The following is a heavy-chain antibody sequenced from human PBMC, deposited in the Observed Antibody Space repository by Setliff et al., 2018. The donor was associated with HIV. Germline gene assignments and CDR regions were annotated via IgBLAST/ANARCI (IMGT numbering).Heavy chain of an antibody. V-gene: IGHV3-23*01. J-gene: IGHJ4*02. D-gene: IGHD5-18*01. CDR2: SGGST. CDR3: AKGFRPVDTALVSGPTY. Sequence: GGSLRLSCAASGFTFSSYAVSWVRQTPEKGLEWVSISGGSTYYADSAKGRFIISRDNSQNTLYPQMNSLRADDTAIYYCAKGFRPVDTALVSGPTYWGQGIRVTVSS. CDR1: GFTFSSYA.